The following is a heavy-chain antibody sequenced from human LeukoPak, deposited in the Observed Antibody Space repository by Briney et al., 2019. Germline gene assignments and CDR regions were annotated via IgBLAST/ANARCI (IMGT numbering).Heavy chain of an antibody. D-gene: IGHD2-15*01. CDR2: INPSSGGT. CDR1: GYTFTDYY. CDR3: ARAAPRDYAGGSWFFDWFDP. V-gene: IGHV1-2*02. Sequence: ASLTVSCKASGYTFTDYYVHWVRRAPGQGLEWMGWINPSSGGTNSAQQFQGRVTMARDTSTSTAYMELSRLTSDDTAMYYCARAAPRDYAGGSWFFDWFDPWGQGTLVTVSS. J-gene: IGHJ5*02.